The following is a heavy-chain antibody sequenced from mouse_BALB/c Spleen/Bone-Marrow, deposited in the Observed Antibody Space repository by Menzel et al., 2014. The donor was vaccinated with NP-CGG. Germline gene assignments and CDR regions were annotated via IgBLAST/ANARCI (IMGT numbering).Heavy chain of an antibody. CDR1: GFTFSSYG. J-gene: IGHJ1*01. CDR2: INSGGTYT. V-gene: IGHV5-6*02. CDR3: ARRGSWVVWKSFDD. D-gene: IGHD4-1*01. Sequence: EVMLVESGGDLVKPGGSLKLSCAASGFTFSSYGMSWVRQTPDKRLEWDATINSGGTYTQYPDSVKGRFTIFRDNAKNTLYLQMNRQKSKDTAKYYCARRGSWVVWKSFDDCVAGSPVTVSS.